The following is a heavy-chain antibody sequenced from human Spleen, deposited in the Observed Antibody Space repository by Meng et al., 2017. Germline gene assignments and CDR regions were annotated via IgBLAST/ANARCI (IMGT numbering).Heavy chain of an antibody. CDR2: ITSSGTTI. CDR1: GFTFSSYE. D-gene: IGHD3-22*01. J-gene: IGHJ5*02. Sequence: GESLKISCAATGFTFSSYEMNWVRQAPGKGLEWISFITSSGTTIYYADSVKGRFTISRDNDKNSLYLQMNSLRVEDTDVYYCARVYYDSSAFYSGDWFDPWGQGTLVTVSS. CDR3: ARVYYDSSAFYSGDWFDP. V-gene: IGHV3-48*03.